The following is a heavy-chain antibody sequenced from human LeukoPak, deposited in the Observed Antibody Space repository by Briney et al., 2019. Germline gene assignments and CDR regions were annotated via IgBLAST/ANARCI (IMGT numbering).Heavy chain of an antibody. CDR2: VSDSGST. J-gene: IGHJ6*03. V-gene: IGHV4-59*11. D-gene: IGHD6-13*01. CDR1: GGSISSHY. Sequence: SETLSLTCTISGGSISSHYWSWIRQPPGKGLEWIGYVSDSGSTNYNPSLKSRVTVSVDTSKDQFSLKLTSVTAADTAVYYCARTGSSWPLYYYYYMDVWGKGTTVTVSS. CDR3: ARTGSSWPLYYYYYMDV.